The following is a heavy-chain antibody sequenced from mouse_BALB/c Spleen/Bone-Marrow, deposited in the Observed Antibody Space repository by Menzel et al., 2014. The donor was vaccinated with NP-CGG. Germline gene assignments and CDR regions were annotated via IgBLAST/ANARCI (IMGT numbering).Heavy chain of an antibody. CDR1: GYPFSSYW. J-gene: IGHJ2*01. D-gene: IGHD2-10*02. Sequence: LVESGAELVRPGSSVKISRKASGYPFSSYWMNWVKRRPGQGLEWIGQIYPGDGETNYNGKFKGNATLTADKSSSTAYMQLISLTSEDSAVYFCARKYGDYWGQGTTLTVSS. V-gene: IGHV1-80*01. CDR3: ARKYGDY. CDR2: IYPGDGET.